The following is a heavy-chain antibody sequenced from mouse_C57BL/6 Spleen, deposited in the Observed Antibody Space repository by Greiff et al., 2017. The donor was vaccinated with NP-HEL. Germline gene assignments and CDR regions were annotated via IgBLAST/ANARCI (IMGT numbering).Heavy chain of an antibody. Sequence: VQLQQSGPELVKPGASVKIPCKASGYTFTDYNMDWVKQSHGKSLEWIGDINPNNGGTIYNQKFKGKATLTVDKSSSTAYMELRSLTSEDTAVYYCARSPRPHYGNHDYWGQGTTLTVSS. CDR1: GYTFTDYN. CDR2: INPNNGGT. D-gene: IGHD2-1*01. V-gene: IGHV1-18*01. CDR3: ARSPRPHYGNHDY. J-gene: IGHJ2*01.